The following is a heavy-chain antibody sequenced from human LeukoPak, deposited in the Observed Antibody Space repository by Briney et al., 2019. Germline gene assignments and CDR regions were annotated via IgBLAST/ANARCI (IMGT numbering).Heavy chain of an antibody. CDR3: ARDLCSSSNCPNNWIDS. D-gene: IGHD2-2*01. CDR2: TYYRSKWYN. CDR1: GDSLSSNSAA. J-gene: IGHJ5*01. V-gene: IGHV6-1*01. Sequence: SQTVSLTCAISGDSLSSNSAAWNWIRQSPSRGLECLGSTYYRSKWYNDYAISVKSRITINRDTSKNQFSLQLKLVTPEDTAVYYCARDLCSSSNCPNNWIDSWGQGTPVTVSS.